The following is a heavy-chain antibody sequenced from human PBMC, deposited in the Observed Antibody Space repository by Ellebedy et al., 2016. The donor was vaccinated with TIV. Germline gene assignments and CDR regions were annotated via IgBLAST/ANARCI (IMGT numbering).Heavy chain of an antibody. V-gene: IGHV4-31*03. CDR3: ARWIPSRNWFDP. CDR2: IYYSGST. D-gene: IGHD5-18*01. J-gene: IGHJ5*02. CDR1: GGSISSGGYY. Sequence: SETLSLTXTVSGGSISSGGYYWSWIRQHPGKGLEWIGYIYYSGSTYYNPSLKSRVTISVDTSKNQFSLKLSSVTAADTAVYYCARWIPSRNWFDPWGQGTLVTVSS.